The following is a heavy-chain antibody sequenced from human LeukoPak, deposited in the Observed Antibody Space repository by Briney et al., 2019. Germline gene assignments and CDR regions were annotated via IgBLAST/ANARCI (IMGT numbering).Heavy chain of an antibody. CDR3: AKSTERLLYSLEIDY. D-gene: IGHD2-2*02. J-gene: IGHJ4*02. CDR1: GFTFSSYA. CDR2: ISGSGGST. Sequence: GSLRLSCAASGFTFSSYAMSWVRQAPGKGLEWVSAISGSGGSTYYADSVKGRFTISRDNSKNTLYLQMNSLRAEDTAVYYCAKSTERLLYSLEIDYWGQGTLVTVSS. V-gene: IGHV3-23*01.